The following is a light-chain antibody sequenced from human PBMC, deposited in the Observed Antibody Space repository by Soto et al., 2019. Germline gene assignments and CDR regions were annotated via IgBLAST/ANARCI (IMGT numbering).Light chain of an antibody. CDR1: QSINNN. J-gene: IGKJ1*01. CDR2: GVS. CDR3: QQYNARPPCP. Sequence: ETVMTQSPATLSVSPGESATLSCRASQSINNNLAWYQQRPGQAPRLLIYGVSTRATGIPARFSGSASGTEFTLTNSTLQSEDFAVYYCQQYNARPPCPFGQGTKV. V-gene: IGKV3-15*01.